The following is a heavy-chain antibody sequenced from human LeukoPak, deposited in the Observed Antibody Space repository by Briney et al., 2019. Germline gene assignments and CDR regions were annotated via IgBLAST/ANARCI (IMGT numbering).Heavy chain of an antibody. J-gene: IGHJ4*02. CDR1: GFTFSSYW. Sequence: GGSLRLSCAASGFTFSSYWMPWVRQAPGKGLVWLSCINNDGSSATYADSVKGRFTISRDNAKNTLYLQMNSLRAEDTAVYYCARAPDKIGYCSGTTCPSWGQGTLVTVSS. CDR3: ARAPDKIGYCSGTTCPS. V-gene: IGHV3-74*01. D-gene: IGHD2-2*01. CDR2: INNDGSSA.